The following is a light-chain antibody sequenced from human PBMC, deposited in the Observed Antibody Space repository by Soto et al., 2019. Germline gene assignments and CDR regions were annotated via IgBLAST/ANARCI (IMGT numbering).Light chain of an antibody. CDR2: DAS. CDR1: QDISNF. V-gene: IGKV1-33*01. CDR3: KQYANPPTT. Sequence: DIQMTQSPSSLSASVGDRVTITCQASQDISNFLNWYQQKPGTAPRLLSYDASNLEAGVPSRFSGSGSGKAFIIIIRTLLPEDMVTYYSKQYANPPTTFGPGTKVHVK. J-gene: IGKJ3*01.